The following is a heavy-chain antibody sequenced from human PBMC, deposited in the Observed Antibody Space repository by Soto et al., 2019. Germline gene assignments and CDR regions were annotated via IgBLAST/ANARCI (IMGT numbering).Heavy chain of an antibody. CDR1: GFTFSSYW. CDR2: IDSDGSST. Sequence: EVQLVESGGGLVQPGGSLRLSCAASGFTFSSYWMHWVRQAPGKGLVWVSRIDSDGSSTSYADSVKGRFTIFRDNAKKAPYLQMNRLRAEDPAVYYCARTSRPHYDFWSGYYPFYYYGMDVWGQGTTVTVSS. V-gene: IGHV3-74*01. D-gene: IGHD3-3*01. CDR3: ARTSRPHYDFWSGYYPFYYYGMDV. J-gene: IGHJ6*02.